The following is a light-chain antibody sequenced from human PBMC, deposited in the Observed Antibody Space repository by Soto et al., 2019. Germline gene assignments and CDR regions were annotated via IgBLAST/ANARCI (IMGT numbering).Light chain of an antibody. CDR1: QNLISDY. CDR2: GAS. J-gene: IGKJ1*01. CDR3: QQYGRSPTWT. V-gene: IGKV3-20*01. Sequence: EIVLTQSPGTLSLPPGERATLSCRASQNLISDYLAWYQQKPGQPPRLLIYGASRRATGIPDRFSGSGSGTDFTLNISTLEPEDSAVYYCQQYGRSPTWTFGQGTKVEIK.